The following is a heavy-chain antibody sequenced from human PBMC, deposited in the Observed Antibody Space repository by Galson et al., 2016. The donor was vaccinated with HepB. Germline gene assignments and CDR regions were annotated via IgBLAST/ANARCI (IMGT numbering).Heavy chain of an antibody. D-gene: IGHD3-16*01. CDR3: ARQYGGGAHHCDS. Sequence: SLRLSCAASGFTFSNYYMTWIRQAPGKGLESISYISTSGITIYYADSVKGRFTISRDNAKNLLYLQMNSLRAEDTAVYYWARQYGGGAHHCDSWGHGTLVTVSS. J-gene: IGHJ5*01. CDR2: ISTSGITI. CDR1: GFTFSNYY. V-gene: IGHV3-11*01.